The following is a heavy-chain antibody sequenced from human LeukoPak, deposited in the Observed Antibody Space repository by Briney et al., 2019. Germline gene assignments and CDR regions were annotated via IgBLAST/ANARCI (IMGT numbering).Heavy chain of an antibody. J-gene: IGHJ2*01. Sequence: PGRSLRLSCAPSGLMFNDYALHWVRQAPGKGLEWVSSISWNSGNMYYVDSVKGRFTISRDNAKNSLSLQMNSLKPEDTALYYCAKGPGLGAGKRYLDLWGRGTLVIVSS. CDR3: AKGPGLGAGKRYLDL. D-gene: IGHD6-13*01. CDR1: GLMFNDYA. CDR2: ISWNSGNM. V-gene: IGHV3-9*01.